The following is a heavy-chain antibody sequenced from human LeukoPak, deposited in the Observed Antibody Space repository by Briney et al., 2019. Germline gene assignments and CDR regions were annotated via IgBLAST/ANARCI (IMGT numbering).Heavy chain of an antibody. CDR3: AXDGHRRYHYDSSGREDAFDI. V-gene: IGHV1-18*01. CDR2: ISGYNGYT. CDR1: GYTFTNYG. D-gene: IGHD3-22*01. Sequence: ASVKVSCKASGYTFTNYGISWVRQAPGQGLEWMGWISGYNGYTNYAQKFQGRVTMTTDTSTSTAYMELRSLRSDDTAVYYCAXDGHRRYHYDSSGREDAFDIWGQGTMVTVSS. J-gene: IGHJ3*02.